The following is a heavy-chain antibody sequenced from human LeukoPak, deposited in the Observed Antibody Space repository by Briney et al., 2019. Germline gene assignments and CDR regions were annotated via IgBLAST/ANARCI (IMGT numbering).Heavy chain of an antibody. D-gene: IGHD1-1*01. CDR3: ARLYQQSKWKYYYYYMDV. Sequence: KPSETLFLTCSVSGASFSTNYWSWIRQPPGRGLEWIGYVFDSGSTNYNPSLKSRVTISVDTSTKQFSLRLSSVTAADTAVYYCARLYQQSKWKYYYYYMDVWGKGTAVTVSS. V-gene: IGHV4-59*01. CDR2: VFDSGST. J-gene: IGHJ6*03. CDR1: GASFSTNY.